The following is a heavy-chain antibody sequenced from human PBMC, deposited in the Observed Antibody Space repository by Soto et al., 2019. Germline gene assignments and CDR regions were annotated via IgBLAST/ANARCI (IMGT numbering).Heavy chain of an antibody. V-gene: IGHV3-30*18. CDR1: GFTFSSYG. Sequence: GGSLRLSCAASGFTFSSYGMHWVRQAPGKGLEWVAVISYDGSNKYYADSVKGRFTISRDNSKNTLYLQMNSLRAEDTAVYYCANCPIWFGEDDAFDIWGQGTMVTVSS. CDR3: ANCPIWFGEDDAFDI. CDR2: ISYDGSNK. D-gene: IGHD3-10*01. J-gene: IGHJ3*02.